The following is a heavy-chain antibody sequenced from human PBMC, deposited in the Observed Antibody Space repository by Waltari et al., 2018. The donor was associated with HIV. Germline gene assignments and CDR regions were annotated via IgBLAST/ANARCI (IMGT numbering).Heavy chain of an antibody. V-gene: IGHV3-33*01. D-gene: IGHD6-6*01. CDR2: IWYDGSKK. J-gene: IGHJ6*02. CDR1: GFSFNNYG. CDR3: VRTRLGGDGMDV. Sequence: QVQLVESGGDVVQPGRSLRLSCAASGFSFNNYGMDWVRQAPGKGLEWVAVIWYDGSKKYYADSAKGRFTISRDNSKNTLYLQINSLRVEDTAVYFCVRTRLGGDGMDVWGQGTTVTVS.